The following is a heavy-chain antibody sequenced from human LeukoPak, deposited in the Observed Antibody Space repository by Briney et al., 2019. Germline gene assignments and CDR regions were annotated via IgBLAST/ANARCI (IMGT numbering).Heavy chain of an antibody. J-gene: IGHJ4*02. CDR1: GGSISSSSYY. Sequence: SETLSLTCTVSGGSISSSSYYWGWIRQPPGKGLEWIGSVYYTGASYYNPSLKSRVTISIDTSKKHFSLKLTSVTAADAAVYYCARGAPPQNWGQGTLVTVSS. CDR3: ARGAPPQN. CDR2: VYYTGAS. V-gene: IGHV4-39*07.